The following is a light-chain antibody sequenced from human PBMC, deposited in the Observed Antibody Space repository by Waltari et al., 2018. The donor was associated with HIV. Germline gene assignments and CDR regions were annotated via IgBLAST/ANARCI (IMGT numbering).Light chain of an antibody. CDR1: KSLVHPNGNTY. Sequence: EIVMTQAPLSSPVTVGQPASMSCNSSKSLVHPNGNTYVNWLHQRPGQSPRLLIHGVSDRSSGVPGRITGSGAGTQFTLKISSVQAEDVGVYYCMQATEFPRTFGQGTKLEIK. J-gene: IGKJ2*01. V-gene: IGKV2-24*01. CDR3: MQATEFPRT. CDR2: GVS.